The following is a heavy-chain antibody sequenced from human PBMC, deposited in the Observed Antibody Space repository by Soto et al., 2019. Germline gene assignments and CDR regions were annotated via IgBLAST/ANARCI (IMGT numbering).Heavy chain of an antibody. Sequence: SVKVSCKASGYSFSSHAITWVRQAPGQGLEWMGGIIPAFGTPSYAQKFQGRVTISADKSTNTSYLELRSLRSEDTAVYYCARGGALSTSWYWGDGLDSWGQGTQVTVSS. J-gene: IGHJ4*02. CDR2: IIPAFGTP. CDR3: ARGGALSTSWYWGDGLDS. CDR1: GYSFSSHA. V-gene: IGHV1-69*06. D-gene: IGHD6-13*01.